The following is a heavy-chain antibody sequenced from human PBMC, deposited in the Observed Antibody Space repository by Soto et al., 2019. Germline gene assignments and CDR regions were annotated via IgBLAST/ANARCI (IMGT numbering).Heavy chain of an antibody. CDR3: ARGTIAAAGYFDY. D-gene: IGHD6-13*01. CDR1: GGTFSSYA. Sequence: SVKVSCKASGGTFSSYAISWVRQAPGQGLEWMGGIIPIFGTANYAQKFQGRVTITADESTSTAYMELSSPRSEDTAVYYCARGTIAAAGYFDYWGQGTLVTVSS. V-gene: IGHV1-69*13. CDR2: IIPIFGTA. J-gene: IGHJ4*02.